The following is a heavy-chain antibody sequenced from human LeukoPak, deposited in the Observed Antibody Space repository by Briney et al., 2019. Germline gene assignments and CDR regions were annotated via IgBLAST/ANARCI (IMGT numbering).Heavy chain of an antibody. CDR2: INPSGGNS. D-gene: IGHD3-9*01. Sequence: GASVKVSCKTSGYSFTNNYMHWVRQAPGQGLEWMGIINPSGGNSNYAQKFQGRVTMTRDTSTSTVYMELSSLTFEDTAVYYCARDQGLTGYFDYWGQGTLVTVSP. CDR1: GYSFTNNY. CDR3: ARDQGLTGYFDY. V-gene: IGHV1-46*01. J-gene: IGHJ4*02.